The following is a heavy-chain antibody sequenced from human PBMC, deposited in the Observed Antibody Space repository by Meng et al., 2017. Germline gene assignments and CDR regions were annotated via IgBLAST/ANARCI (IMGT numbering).Heavy chain of an antibody. CDR2: IWYDGSNK. Sequence: HVLLGESGGGVVQPGGSLRLSCAASGFTFSSYGMHWVRQAPGKGLEWVAVIWYDGSNKYYADSVKGRFTISRDNSKNTLYLQMNSLRAEDTAVYYCARGLSTTYWYFDLWGRGTLVTVSS. CDR1: GFTFSSYG. V-gene: IGHV3-33*01. D-gene: IGHD2/OR15-2a*01. J-gene: IGHJ2*01. CDR3: ARGLSTTYWYFDL.